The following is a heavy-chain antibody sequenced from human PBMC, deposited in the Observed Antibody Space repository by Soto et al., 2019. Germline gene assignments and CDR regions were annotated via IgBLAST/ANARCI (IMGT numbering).Heavy chain of an antibody. Sequence: EVQLLESGGGLVQPGGSLRLSCTASGFTFSSYAMSWVRQAPGQGLEWVSAISGSGGSTYYADSVKGRFTISRDNSKNTLYRQMNSLKAEDTAVYYCAKPNMVRGPYYFDYWGQGTLVTVSS. CDR1: GFTFSSYA. CDR3: AKPNMVRGPYYFDY. CDR2: ISGSGGST. J-gene: IGHJ4*02. V-gene: IGHV3-23*01. D-gene: IGHD3-10*01.